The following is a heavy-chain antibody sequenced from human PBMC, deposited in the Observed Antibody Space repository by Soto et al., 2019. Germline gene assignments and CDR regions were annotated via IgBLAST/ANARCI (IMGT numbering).Heavy chain of an antibody. CDR3: ARGGSTYAASQQLHLSRLAY. Sequence: QVQLVQSGPEMMKPGSSVKVSCKASGGSVSNFAVTWVRQAPGQGLEWMGGIMPMSGTANYAQKFRGRLTITEDKSTTTAYLELSGLRSEDTATYYCARGGSTYAASQQLHLSRLAYWGQGTLVSVFS. V-gene: IGHV1-69*06. D-gene: IGHD1-1*01. J-gene: IGHJ4*02. CDR2: IMPMSGTA. CDR1: GGSVSNFA.